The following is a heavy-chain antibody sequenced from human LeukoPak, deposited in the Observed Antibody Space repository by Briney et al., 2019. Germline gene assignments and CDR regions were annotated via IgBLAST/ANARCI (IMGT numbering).Heavy chain of an antibody. J-gene: IGHJ4*02. CDR1: GFTVSSNY. V-gene: IGHV3-53*01. D-gene: IGHD1-7*01. CDR3: ARDQGVRNWNYYFDY. Sequence: GGSLRLSCAASGFTVSSNYMSWARQAPGKGLEWVSVIYSGGSTYYADSVKGRFTISRDNSKNTLYLQMNSLRAEDTAVYYCARDQGVRNWNYYFDYWGQGTLVTVSS. CDR2: IYSGGST.